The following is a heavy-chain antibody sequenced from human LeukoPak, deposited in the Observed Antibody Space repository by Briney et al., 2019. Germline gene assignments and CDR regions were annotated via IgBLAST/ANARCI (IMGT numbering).Heavy chain of an antibody. D-gene: IGHD1-1*01. V-gene: IGHV7-4-1*02. CDR1: GYTFTSYA. J-gene: IGHJ3*02. Sequence: GASVKVSCKASGYTFTSYAMNWVRQAPGQGLEWMGLINTNTGNPTYAQGFTGRFVFSLDTSVSTAYLQISSLKAEDTAVYYCARDRSLEPYGFVAFDIWGQGTMVSVSS. CDR3: ARDRSLEPYGFVAFDI. CDR2: INTNTGNP.